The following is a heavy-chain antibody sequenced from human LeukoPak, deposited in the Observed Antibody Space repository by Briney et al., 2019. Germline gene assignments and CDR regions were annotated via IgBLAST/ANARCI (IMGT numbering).Heavy chain of an antibody. Sequence: ASVKVSCKTSGYTFTDYYMHWVRQAPGQGLEWMGWINPNSGGTSYAQKFQGRVTMTRDTSISTAYMELSRLRSDDTAVYYCALIPAENPNSSGWGQGTLVTVSS. D-gene: IGHD2-2*01. CDR3: ALIPAENPNSSG. CDR2: INPNSGGT. V-gene: IGHV1-2*02. CDR1: GYTFTDYY. J-gene: IGHJ4*02.